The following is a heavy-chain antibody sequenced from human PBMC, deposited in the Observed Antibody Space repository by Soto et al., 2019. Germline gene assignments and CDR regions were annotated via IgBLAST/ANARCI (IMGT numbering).Heavy chain of an antibody. Sequence: ASVKVSCKASGYTFTGYYMHWVRQAPGQGLEWMGWINPNSGGTNYAQKFQGWVTMTRDTSISTAYMELSRLRSDDTAVYYCARFGAAATNYYYYYGMDVWGQGTKVTVSS. D-gene: IGHD6-13*01. J-gene: IGHJ6*02. CDR1: GYTFTGYY. V-gene: IGHV1-2*04. CDR2: INPNSGGT. CDR3: ARFGAAATNYYYYYGMDV.